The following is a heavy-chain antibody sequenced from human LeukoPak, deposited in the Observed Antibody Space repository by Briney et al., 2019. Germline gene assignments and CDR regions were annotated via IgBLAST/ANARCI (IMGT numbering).Heavy chain of an antibody. D-gene: IGHD2-15*01. CDR1: GYTFTSFG. J-gene: IGHJ6*02. CDR3: ARSVVVVAAGNYYYGMDV. V-gene: IGHV1-18*01. CDR2: ISAYNGNT. Sequence: ASVKVSCKASGYTFTSFGISWVRQAPGQGLEWMGWISAYNGNTNSAQKLQGRVTMTTDTSTSTAYMELRSLRSDDTAVYYCARSVVVVAAGNYYYGMDVWGQGTTVTVSS.